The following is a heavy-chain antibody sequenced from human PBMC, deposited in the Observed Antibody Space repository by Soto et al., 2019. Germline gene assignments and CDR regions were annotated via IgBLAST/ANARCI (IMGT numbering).Heavy chain of an antibody. J-gene: IGHJ4*02. D-gene: IGHD5-18*01. V-gene: IGHV4-31*03. CDR2: ISYGGST. CDR3: SRGIRV. CDR1: GGSINSGGYC. Sequence: QVQLQESGPGLVKPSQTLSLTCTVSGGSINSGGYCWSWIRQHPGTGLDWIGCISYGGSTSYNPSLTSRVTISVDTSKNQFSLKLTSVTAADTAVYYCSRGIRVWGQGALITVSS.